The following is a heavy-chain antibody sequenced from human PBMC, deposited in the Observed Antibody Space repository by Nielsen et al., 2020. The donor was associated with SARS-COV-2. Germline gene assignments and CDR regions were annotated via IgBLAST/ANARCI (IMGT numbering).Heavy chain of an antibody. V-gene: IGHV3-53*01. J-gene: IGHJ4*02. Sequence: GGSLRLSCAASGFTVSGYDISWVRQAPGKGLEWVSVIYSAGNTYYADSVKGRFTISRDNSKNTLYLQLNSLRAEDTAIYYCANDFADSYFDYWGQGTLVTVSS. CDR3: ANDFADSYFDY. CDR2: IYSAGNT. D-gene: IGHD4-17*01. CDR1: GFTVSGYD.